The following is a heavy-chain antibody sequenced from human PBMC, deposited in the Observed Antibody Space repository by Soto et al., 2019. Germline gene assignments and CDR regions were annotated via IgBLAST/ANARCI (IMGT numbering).Heavy chain of an antibody. D-gene: IGHD1-20*01. V-gene: IGHV1-18*01. J-gene: IGHJ6*03. CDR1: GYTFTSYG. CDR2: ISAYNGNT. Sequence: ASVKVSCKASGYTFTSYGISWVRQAPGQGLEWMGWISAYNGNTNYAQKLQGRVTMTTDTSTSTAYMELRSLRSDDTAMYYCARLVSITGRTNYYYYYYMDVWGKGTTVTVSS. CDR3: ARLVSITGRTNYYYYYYMDV.